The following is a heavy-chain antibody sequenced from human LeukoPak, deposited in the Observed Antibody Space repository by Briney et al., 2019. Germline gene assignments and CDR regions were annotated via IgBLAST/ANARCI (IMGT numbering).Heavy chain of an antibody. V-gene: IGHV4-59*06. CDR3: ARAAAVNWFDP. D-gene: IGHD6-13*01. J-gene: IGHJ5*02. CDR1: GGSISSYY. Sequence: PSETLSLTCTVSGGSISSYYWSWIRQHPGKGLEWIGYIYYSGSTYYNPSLKSRVTISVDTSKNQFSLKLSSVTAADTAVYYCARAAAVNWFDPWGQGTLVTVSS. CDR2: IYYSGST.